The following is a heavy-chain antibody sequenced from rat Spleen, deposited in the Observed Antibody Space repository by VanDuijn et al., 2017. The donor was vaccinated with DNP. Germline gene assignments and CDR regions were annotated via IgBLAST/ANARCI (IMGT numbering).Heavy chain of an antibody. D-gene: IGHD1-11*01. CDR2: INKDSRTR. CDR3: ARGGLRYPNWFAY. Sequence: EVRLVESRGGLVQPGRSLKLSCAASGFNFNDYWMGWVRQAPGKGLEWIGEINKDSRTRNYIPSLKDKFSISRDNAQNTLYLQMSKLGSEDTAIYYCARGGLRYPNWFAYWGQGTLVTVSS. J-gene: IGHJ3*01. V-gene: IGHV4-2*01. CDR1: GFNFNDYW.